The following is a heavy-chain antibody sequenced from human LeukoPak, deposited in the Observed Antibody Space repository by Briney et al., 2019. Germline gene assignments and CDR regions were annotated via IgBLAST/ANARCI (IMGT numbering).Heavy chain of an antibody. Sequence: ASVKVSCKASDYTFISSGITWVRQAPGQGLEWMGWSNTCNGDTNYAQKFQGRVTMTTDTSTSTAYMELRSLRSDDTAVYYCARGLGSAFDYWGQGTLVTVSS. J-gene: IGHJ4*02. CDR1: DYTFISSG. CDR2: SNTCNGDT. D-gene: IGHD3-9*01. CDR3: ARGLGSAFDY. V-gene: IGHV1-18*01.